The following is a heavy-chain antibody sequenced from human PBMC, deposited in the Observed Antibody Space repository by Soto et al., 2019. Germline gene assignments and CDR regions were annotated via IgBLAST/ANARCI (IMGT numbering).Heavy chain of an antibody. V-gene: IGHV4-31*03. CDR3: ARATYYYASGSYYYFDY. J-gene: IGHJ4*02. Sequence: LSLTCTVSGGSISSGGYYWSWIRQHPGKGLEWIAYMHYSGSTYYNPSLKSRVTISVDTSRNQFSLKLSSVTAADTAVYYCARATYYYASGSYYYFDYWGQGTLVTVSS. CDR1: GGSISSGGYY. D-gene: IGHD3-10*01. CDR2: MHYSGST.